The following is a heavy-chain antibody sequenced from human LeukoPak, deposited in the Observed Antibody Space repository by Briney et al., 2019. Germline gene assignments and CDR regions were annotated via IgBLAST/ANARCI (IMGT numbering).Heavy chain of an antibody. Sequence: ASVKVSCKASGGTFSSYAISWVRQAPGQGLEWMGGIIPIFGTANYARKFQGRVTITADESTSTAYMELSSLRSEDTAVYYCARFVTTSHYFDYWGQGTLVTVSS. CDR1: GGTFSSYA. CDR2: IIPIFGTA. J-gene: IGHJ4*02. D-gene: IGHD4-11*01. V-gene: IGHV1-69*01. CDR3: ARFVTTSHYFDY.